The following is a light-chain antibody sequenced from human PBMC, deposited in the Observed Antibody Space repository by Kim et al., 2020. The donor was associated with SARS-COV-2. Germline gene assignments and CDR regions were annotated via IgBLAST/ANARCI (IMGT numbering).Light chain of an antibody. J-gene: IGLJ1*01. CDR2: GVD. CDR1: SSDVGNFNY. CDR3: SSYTTSISYV. Sequence: QSALTQPASVSGSPGQSITISCTGTSSDVGNFNYVSWYQQHPGKAPKLMISGVDNRPSRVSNRFSGSKSGNTASLTISGLQAEDEADYYCSSYTTSISYVFGTGTKVTVL. V-gene: IGLV2-14*03.